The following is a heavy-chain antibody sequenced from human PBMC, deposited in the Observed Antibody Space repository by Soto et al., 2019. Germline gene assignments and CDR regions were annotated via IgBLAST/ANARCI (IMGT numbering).Heavy chain of an antibody. CDR1: GGSFSGYY. J-gene: IGHJ6*02. Sequence: SSETLSLTCAVYGGSFSGYYWSWIRQPPGKGLEWIGEINHSGSTNYNPSLKSRVTISVDTSKNHFSLKLSSVTAADTAVYYCARQGRYYYYGMDVWGQGTTVTVSS. CDR3: ARQGRYYYYGMDV. CDR2: INHSGST. V-gene: IGHV4-34*01.